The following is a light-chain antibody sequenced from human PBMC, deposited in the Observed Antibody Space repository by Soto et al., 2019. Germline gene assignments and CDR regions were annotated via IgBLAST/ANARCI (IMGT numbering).Light chain of an antibody. Sequence: QSVLTQPPSASGSPGQSVTISCTGTSSDVGGYNYVSWYQQLPGNAPKLIIYDVSKRPSGVPDRFSGSKSGNTASLTVSGLQAEDEADYYCSSYAGSNIFVVFGGGTKLTVL. V-gene: IGLV2-8*01. CDR2: DVS. CDR1: SSDVGGYNY. J-gene: IGLJ3*02. CDR3: SSYAGSNIFVV.